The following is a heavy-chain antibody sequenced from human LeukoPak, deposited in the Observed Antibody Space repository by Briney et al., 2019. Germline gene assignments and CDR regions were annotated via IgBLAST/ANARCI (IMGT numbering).Heavy chain of an antibody. CDR1: GGSISSSSYC. CDR3: ARKYYYYYMDV. J-gene: IGHJ6*03. Sequence: SETLSLTCTVSGGSISSSSYCWGWIRQPPGKGLEWIGSIYYSGSTYYNPSLKSRVTISVDTSKNQFSLKLSSVTAADTAVYYCARKYYYYYMDVWGKGTTVTISS. V-gene: IGHV4-39*01. CDR2: IYYSGST.